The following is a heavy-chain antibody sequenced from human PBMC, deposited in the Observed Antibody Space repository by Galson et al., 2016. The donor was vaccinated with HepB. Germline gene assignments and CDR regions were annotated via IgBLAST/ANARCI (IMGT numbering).Heavy chain of an antibody. Sequence: TLSLTCSVSGGSISSGGYYWSWIRQHPGKGLEWIGYIYSSGNTYYNPSLKSRVTISVDTSKNQFSLNLSSVTAADAAVCYCAGGPVYASSPRFDYWGHGTLVTVSS. D-gene: IGHD6-6*01. J-gene: IGHJ4*01. CDR2: IYSSGNT. CDR3: AGGPVYASSPRFDY. V-gene: IGHV4-31*03. CDR1: GGSISSGGYY.